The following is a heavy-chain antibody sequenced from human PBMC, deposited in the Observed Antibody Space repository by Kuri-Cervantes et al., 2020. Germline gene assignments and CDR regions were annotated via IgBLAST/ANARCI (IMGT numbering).Heavy chain of an antibody. CDR3: ARDQSIAGPSTFDY. J-gene: IGHJ4*02. V-gene: IGHV3-48*02. CDR2: ISSSSSTI. Sequence: GESLNISCAASGFTFSTYRMNWVRQAPGKGLEWVSYISSSSSTIYYADSVKGRFTISRDNARNTLYLQMTSLRDGDTAVYYCARDQSIAGPSTFDYWGQGTLVTVSS. D-gene: IGHD5/OR15-5a*01. CDR1: GFTFSTYR.